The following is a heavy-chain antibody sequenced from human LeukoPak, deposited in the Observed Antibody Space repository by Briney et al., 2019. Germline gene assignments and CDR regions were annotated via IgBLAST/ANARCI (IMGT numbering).Heavy chain of an antibody. V-gene: IGHV4-34*01. D-gene: IGHD4-11*01. CDR3: ARGFYSNYYYGMDV. J-gene: IGHJ6*02. CDR2: INHSGST. Sequence: PSETLSLTCAVYGGSFSGYYWSWIRQPPGKGLEWIGEINHSGSTNYNPSLKSRVTISVDTSKNQFSPKLSSVTAADTAVYYCARGFYSNYYYGMDVWGQGTTVTVSS. CDR1: GGSFSGYY.